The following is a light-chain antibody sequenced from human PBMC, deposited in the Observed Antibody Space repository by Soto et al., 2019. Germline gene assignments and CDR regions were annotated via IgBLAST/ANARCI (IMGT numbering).Light chain of an antibody. CDR3: SSKTSSSSPFV. CDR1: TTDVSAYNY. CDR2: EVS. Sequence: QSALTQPASVSGSPGQSITISCTGSTTDVSAYNYVSWYKHHPGQAPQLMIYEVSNRPSGVSNRFSGSKSGNTASLTISGLQADDEGDYYCSSKTSSSSPFVFGTGTKLTVL. V-gene: IGLV2-14*01. J-gene: IGLJ1*01.